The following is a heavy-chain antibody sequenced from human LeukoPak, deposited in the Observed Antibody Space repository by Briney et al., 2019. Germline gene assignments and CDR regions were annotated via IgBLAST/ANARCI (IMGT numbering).Heavy chain of an antibody. CDR2: IRFDATIK. CDR3: ARADYYFFMDV. V-gene: IGHV3-30*02. Sequence: GGSLRLSCAASGFRFSDYGIHWVRQAPGRGLEWVAFIRFDATIKYYTDSVKGRFTISRDNSKNTVYFQMNSLRPEDTAVYYCARADYYFFMDVWGKGTTVTVSS. CDR1: GFRFSDYG. D-gene: IGHD6-19*01. J-gene: IGHJ6*03.